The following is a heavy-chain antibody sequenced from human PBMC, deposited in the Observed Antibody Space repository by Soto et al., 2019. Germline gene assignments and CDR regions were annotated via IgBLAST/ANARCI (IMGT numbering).Heavy chain of an antibody. V-gene: IGHV3-74*01. CDR3: ARLPAPVDY. CDR1: GFTFSSYW. Sequence: GGSLRLSCAASGFTFSSYWMHWVRQAPGKGMEWVSEIDSDGSRTDYADSVKGRFTISRDNAKNSLYLQMNSLRAEDTAVYHCARLPAPVDYWGRGTLVTLFS. J-gene: IGHJ4*02. D-gene: IGHD6-13*01. CDR2: IDSDGSRT.